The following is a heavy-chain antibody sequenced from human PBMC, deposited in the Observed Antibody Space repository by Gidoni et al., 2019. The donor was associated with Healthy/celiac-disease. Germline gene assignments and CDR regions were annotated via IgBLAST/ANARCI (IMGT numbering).Heavy chain of an antibody. V-gene: IGHV3-9*01. D-gene: IGHD3-10*01. J-gene: IGHJ5*02. CDR2: ISWNSGSI. CDR3: AKSGEYVISSNWFDP. CDR1: GFTFADYA. Sequence: EVQLVESGGGLVQPGRSLRLSCAASGFTFADYAMHWVRPAPGKGLEWFSGISWNSGSIGYADSVQGRFTISRDNAKNSLYLQMISLRAEDTALYYCAKSGEYVISSNWFDPGGQGTLVTVSS.